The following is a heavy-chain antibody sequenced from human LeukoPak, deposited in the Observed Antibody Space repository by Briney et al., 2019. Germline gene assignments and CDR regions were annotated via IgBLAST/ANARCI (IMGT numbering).Heavy chain of an antibody. CDR3: AREDSSGYYYDY. V-gene: IGHV4-30-4*07. D-gene: IGHD3-22*01. Sequence: SETLSLTCAVSGGSISSGGYSWSWIRQPPGKGLEWIGYIYYSGSTYYNPSLKSRVTISVDTSKNQFSLKLSSVTAADTAVYYCAREDSSGYYYDYWGQGTLVTVSS. J-gene: IGHJ4*02. CDR1: GGSISSGGYS. CDR2: IYYSGST.